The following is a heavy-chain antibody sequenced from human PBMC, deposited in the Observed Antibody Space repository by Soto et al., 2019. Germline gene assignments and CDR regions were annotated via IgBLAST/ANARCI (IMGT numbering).Heavy chain of an antibody. V-gene: IGHV4-31*03. CDR3: ARSRYCSSTSCKQIYYYYYYGMDV. J-gene: IGHJ6*02. CDR1: GGSISSGGYY. D-gene: IGHD2-2*01. Sequence: QVQLQESGPGLVKPSQTLSLTCTVSGGSISSGGYYWSWIRQHPGKVLEWNGYIYYSGSTYYNPSLRGRVTSSVDTSKNQFSLKLSSVTAADTAVYYCARSRYCSSTSCKQIYYYYYYGMDVWGQGTTVTVSS. CDR2: IYYSGST.